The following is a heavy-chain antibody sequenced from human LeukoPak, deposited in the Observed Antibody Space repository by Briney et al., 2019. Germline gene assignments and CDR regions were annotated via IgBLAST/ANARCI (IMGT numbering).Heavy chain of an antibody. D-gene: IGHD1-1*01. J-gene: IGHJ4*02. Sequence: AASVKVSCKASGYTFTAYEMHWVRQAPGQGLEYVGWINPKNGGTNSAQNFQGRVTMTWDTSVSTVYMELSRLRSDDTAVYYCAREEDCGTARCSNDHWGQGTLVTVSS. V-gene: IGHV1-2*02. CDR3: AREEDCGTARCSNDH. CDR2: INPKNGGT. CDR1: GYTFTAYE.